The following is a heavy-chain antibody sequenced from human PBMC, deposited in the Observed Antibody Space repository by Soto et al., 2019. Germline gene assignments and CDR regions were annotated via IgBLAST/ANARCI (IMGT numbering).Heavy chain of an antibody. V-gene: IGHV3-30-3*01. CDR1: GFTFSSYA. CDR3: AREGLGSGAFDY. CDR2: ISYDGSNK. D-gene: IGHD7-27*01. Sequence: QVQLVESGGGVVQPGRSLRLSCAASGFTFSSYAMHWVRQAPGKGLEWVAVISYDGSNKYYADSVKGRFTISRDNSKNTLYLQMNSLRAEDTAVYYCAREGLGSGAFDYWGQGTLVTVSS. J-gene: IGHJ4*02.